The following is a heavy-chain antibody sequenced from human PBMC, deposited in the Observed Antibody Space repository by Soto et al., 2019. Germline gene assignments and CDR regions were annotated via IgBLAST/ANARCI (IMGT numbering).Heavy chain of an antibody. CDR3: AVFRPPPRASPAHRYGSYGMDV. J-gene: IGHJ6*02. Sequence: SETLSLTCAVYGGSFSGYYWSWIRQPPGKGLEWIGEINHSGSTNYNPSLKSRVTISVDTSKNQFSLKLSSVTAADTAVYYCAVFRPPPRASPAHRYGSYGMDVWGQGTTVTVSS. V-gene: IGHV4-34*01. CDR1: GGSFSGYY. CDR2: INHSGST. D-gene: IGHD2-2*01.